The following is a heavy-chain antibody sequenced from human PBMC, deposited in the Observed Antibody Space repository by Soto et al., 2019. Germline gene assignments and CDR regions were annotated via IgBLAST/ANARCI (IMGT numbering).Heavy chain of an antibody. D-gene: IGHD3-9*01. V-gene: IGHV3-13*01. CDR1: GFTFSSYD. CDR3: AREGYYDILTGSGGAFDI. J-gene: IGHJ3*02. CDR2: IGTAGDT. Sequence: GGSLRLSCAASGFTFSSYDMHWVRQATGKGLEWVSAIGTAGDTYYPGSVKGRFTISRENAKNSLYLQMNSLRAGDTAVYYCAREGYYDILTGSGGAFDIWGQGTMVTVSS.